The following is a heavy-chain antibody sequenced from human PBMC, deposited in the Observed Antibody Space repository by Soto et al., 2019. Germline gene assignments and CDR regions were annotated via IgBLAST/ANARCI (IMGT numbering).Heavy chain of an antibody. D-gene: IGHD6-19*01. CDR2: IYYSGST. J-gene: IGHJ4*02. V-gene: IGHV4-39*01. CDR1: GGSISSSSYY. Sequence: QLQLQESGPGLVKPSETLSLTCTVSGGSISSSSYYWGWIRQPPGKGLEWIGSIYYSGSTYYNPSPKSRVTISVDTSKTQSALKLSSVSAADTAVYYCASSGDSSESGPFDYWGQGTLVTVSS. CDR3: ASSGDSSESGPFDY.